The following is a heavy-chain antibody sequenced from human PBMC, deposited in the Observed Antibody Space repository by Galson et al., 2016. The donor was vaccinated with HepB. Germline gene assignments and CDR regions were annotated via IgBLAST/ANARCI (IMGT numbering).Heavy chain of an antibody. J-gene: IGHJ2*01. D-gene: IGHD6-6*01. CDR3: AKTGGIAARPGNWYFDL. CDR1: GFRFENYA. CDR2: ISWNSGTI. V-gene: IGHV3-9*01. Sequence: SLRLSCAASGFRFENYAMHWVRQAPGKGLEWVSGISWNSGTIVYADSVEGRFTISRDNAKNSLYLQMNSLRAEDKALYYWAKTGGIAARPGNWYFDLWGRGTPVTVSS.